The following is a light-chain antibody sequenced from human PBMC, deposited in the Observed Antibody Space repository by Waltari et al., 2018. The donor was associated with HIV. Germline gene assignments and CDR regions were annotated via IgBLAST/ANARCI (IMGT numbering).Light chain of an antibody. Sequence: SYELTQPPSVSVSPGQTASITCSGDKLGDKYACWYQQKPGQSPVMVMYQDSERPSGIPERFSGSNSGNTATLTIIGTQAMDEADYYCQAWDNSTAVFGGGTKLTVL. J-gene: IGLJ2*01. CDR2: QDS. CDR1: KLGDKY. V-gene: IGLV3-1*01. CDR3: QAWDNSTAV.